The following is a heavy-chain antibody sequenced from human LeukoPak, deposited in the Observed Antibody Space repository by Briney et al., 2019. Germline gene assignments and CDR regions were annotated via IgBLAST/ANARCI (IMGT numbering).Heavy chain of an antibody. Sequence: SVKVSCKASGGTFSSYAISWVRQAPGQGLEWMGGIIPIFGTANYAQKFLGRVTITADESTSTAYMELSSLRSEDTAVYYCARGDPEMATIPYHFDYWGQGTLVTVSS. CDR3: ARGDPEMATIPYHFDY. CDR2: IIPIFGTA. D-gene: IGHD5-24*01. J-gene: IGHJ4*02. V-gene: IGHV1-69*13. CDR1: GGTFSSYA.